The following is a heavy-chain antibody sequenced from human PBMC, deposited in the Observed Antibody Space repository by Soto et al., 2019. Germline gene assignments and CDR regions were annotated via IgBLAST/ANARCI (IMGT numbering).Heavy chain of an antibody. V-gene: IGHV3-7*01. CDR2: IKQDGSEK. CDR3: ARSPSTSSDIAAAGSLDY. Sequence: GGSLRLSCAASGFTFSSYWMSWVRQAPGKGLEWVANIKQDGSEKYYVDSVKGRFTISRDNAKNSLYLQMNSLRAEDTAVYYCARSPSTSSDIAAAGSLDYWGQGTLVTVSS. CDR1: GFTFSSYW. D-gene: IGHD6-13*01. J-gene: IGHJ4*02.